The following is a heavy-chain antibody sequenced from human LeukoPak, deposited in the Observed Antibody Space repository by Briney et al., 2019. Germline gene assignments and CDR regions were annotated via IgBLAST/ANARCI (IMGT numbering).Heavy chain of an antibody. CDR1: GFTFSSYA. V-gene: IGHV3-23*01. J-gene: IGHJ5*02. D-gene: IGHD5-12*01. CDR2: ISGSGGST. Sequence: GGSLRLSCAASGFTFSSYAMSWVRQAPGKGLEWVSAISGSGGSTYYADSVKGRFTISRDNSKNTLYLQMNGLRAEDTAVYYCAKATKGVATIKGWFDPWGQGTLVTVSS. CDR3: AKATKGVATIKGWFDP.